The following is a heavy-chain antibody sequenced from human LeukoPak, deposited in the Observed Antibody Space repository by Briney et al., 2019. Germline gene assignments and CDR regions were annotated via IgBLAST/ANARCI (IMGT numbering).Heavy chain of an antibody. V-gene: IGHV3-74*01. J-gene: IGHJ4*02. CDR2: INSDGSST. CDR1: GFTFSSYW. CDR3: ARPADYGDFEY. Sequence: GGSLRLSCAAPGFTFSSYWMHWVRQAPGKGLVWVSRINSDGSSTSYADSVKGRFTISRDNAKNTLYLQMNSLRAEDTAVYYCARPADYGDFEYWGQGTLVTVSS. D-gene: IGHD4-17*01.